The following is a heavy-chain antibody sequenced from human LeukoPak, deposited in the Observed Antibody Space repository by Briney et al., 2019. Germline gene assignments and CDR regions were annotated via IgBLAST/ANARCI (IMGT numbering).Heavy chain of an antibody. D-gene: IGHD2/OR15-2a*01. J-gene: IGHJ6*02. CDR1: GFTVSDNY. CDR3: ARDPGSINGMDV. V-gene: IGHV3-66*01. Sequence: GGSLRLSCAASGFTVSDNYMNWVRQAPGKGLEWVSVIYKDGSTYYADSVKGRFTVSRDNSKNTLYVQMNSLRAEDTAVYYCARDPGSINGMDVWGQGTTVAVSS. CDR2: IYKDGST.